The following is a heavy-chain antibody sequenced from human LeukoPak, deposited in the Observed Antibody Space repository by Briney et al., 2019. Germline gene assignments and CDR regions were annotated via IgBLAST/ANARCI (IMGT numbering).Heavy chain of an antibody. V-gene: IGHV4-59*01. CDR3: ARETRYNYGRYGMDV. D-gene: IGHD5-18*01. J-gene: IGHJ6*02. Sequence: PSETLSLTCTVSGGSINGYYWTWIRQPPGKGLEWIGYIYNIGSTDYNPSLKSRVTISVDTSKTQFSLKLSSVTAADTAVYYRARETRYNYGRYGMDVWGQGTTVTVSS. CDR2: IYNIGST. CDR1: GGSINGYY.